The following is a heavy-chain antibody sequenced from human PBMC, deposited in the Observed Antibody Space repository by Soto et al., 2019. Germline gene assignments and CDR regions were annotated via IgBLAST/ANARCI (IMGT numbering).Heavy chain of an antibody. J-gene: IGHJ4*02. CDR1: GGSIRSSSYY. CDR3: ARRLAYSYGYYFDY. D-gene: IGHD5-18*01. CDR2: IYYSGST. Sequence: LSLTCTVSGGSIRSSSYYWGWIRQPPGKGLEWIGSIYYSGSTYYNPSLKSRVTISVDTSKNQFSLKLSSVTAADTAVYYCARRLAYSYGYYFDYWGQGTLVTVSS. V-gene: IGHV4-39*01.